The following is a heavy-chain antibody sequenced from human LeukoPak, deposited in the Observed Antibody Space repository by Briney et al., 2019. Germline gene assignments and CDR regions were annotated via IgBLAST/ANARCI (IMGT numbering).Heavy chain of an antibody. CDR2: IYYSGST. CDR3: ARGDYYYSYYMDV. CDR1: GGSISTYY. J-gene: IGHJ6*03. Sequence: SETLSLTCTVSGGSISTYYWNWIRQPPGKGLEWIGYIYYSGSTNYNPPLKSRVTISVDTSKKQFSLKLSSVTAADTAMYYCARGDYYYSYYMDVWGKGTTVTVSS. V-gene: IGHV4-59*01.